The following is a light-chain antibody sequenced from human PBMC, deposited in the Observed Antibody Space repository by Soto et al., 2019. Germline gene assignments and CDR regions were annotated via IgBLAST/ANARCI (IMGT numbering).Light chain of an antibody. CDR1: SSDVGGYHY. CDR2: EVS. CDR3: RSYAGSNNFV. J-gene: IGLJ2*01. Sequence: QSVLTQPPSASGAPGQSVTISCTGTSSDVGGYHYVSWYQQHPGKAPKLMIYEVSKRPSGVPDRFPGSKSGNTASLTVSGLQAEDEADYYCRSYAGSNNFVFGGGTKLTAL. V-gene: IGLV2-8*01.